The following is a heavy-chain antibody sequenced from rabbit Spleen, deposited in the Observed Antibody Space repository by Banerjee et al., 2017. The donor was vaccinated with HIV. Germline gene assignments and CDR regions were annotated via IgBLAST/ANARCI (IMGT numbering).Heavy chain of an antibody. CDR2: IDSGSSGFT. V-gene: IGHV1S40*01. CDR1: GVSFSGDSY. CDR3: ASDTSSSFSSYGMDL. J-gene: IGHJ6*01. Sequence: EESGGDLVKPGASLTLTCIASGVSFSGDSYMCWVRQAPGRGLEWIACIDSGSSGFTYFACWAKGRFTISKSSSTTVTLQMTSLTAADTATYFCASDTSSSFSSYGMDLWGPGTLVTVS. D-gene: IGHD1-1*01.